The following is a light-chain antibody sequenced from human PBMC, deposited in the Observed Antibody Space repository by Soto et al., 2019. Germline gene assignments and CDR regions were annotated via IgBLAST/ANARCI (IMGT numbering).Light chain of an antibody. Sequence: EIVMTQSPATLSVSPGERATLSCRASQSVSSNLAWYQQKPGQAPRLLIYRASTRATGIPPRFSGSGSGTEFTPTISRLKSEDFAVYYCQQSTNRPPRPSAQGTKVKIK. CDR1: QSVSSN. J-gene: IGKJ1*01. CDR3: QQSTNRPPRP. V-gene: IGKV3-15*01. CDR2: RAS.